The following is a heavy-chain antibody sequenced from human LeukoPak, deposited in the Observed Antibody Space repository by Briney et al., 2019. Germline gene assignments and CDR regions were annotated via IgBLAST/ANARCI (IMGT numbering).Heavy chain of an antibody. CDR3: ARDFCSGGSCYPDAFDI. CDR2: IWYDGTNT. D-gene: IGHD2-15*01. Sequence: GGSLRLSCAASGFTFSSYGMHWVRQAPGKGLEWVAVIWYDGTNTYYADSVKGRFTISRDNSKNTLYLQMNSLRAEDTAVYYFARDFCSGGSCYPDAFDIWGQGTMVTVSS. V-gene: IGHV3-33*01. J-gene: IGHJ3*02. CDR1: GFTFSSYG.